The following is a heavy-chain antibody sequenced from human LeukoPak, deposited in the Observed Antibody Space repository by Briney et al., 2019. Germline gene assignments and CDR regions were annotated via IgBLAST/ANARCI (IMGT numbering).Heavy chain of an antibody. V-gene: IGHV3-43*02. D-gene: IGHD4-11*01. Sequence: GGSLRLSCAASGFTFDDYVMLWVRQAPGKGLVCVSLISVDGGRTHYADSVKGRFTISRDNSKNSLYLQMNSLRTEDTALYYCAKAVTALSPYFDSWGQGTLVTVSS. CDR3: AKAVTALSPYFDS. CDR1: GFTFDDYV. CDR2: ISVDGGRT. J-gene: IGHJ4*02.